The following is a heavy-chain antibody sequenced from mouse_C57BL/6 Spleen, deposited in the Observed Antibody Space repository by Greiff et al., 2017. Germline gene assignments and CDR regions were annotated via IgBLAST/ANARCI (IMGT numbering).Heavy chain of an antibody. J-gene: IGHJ1*03. CDR3: ARRSSSYWYFDV. CDR2: IDPSDSYT. Sequence: QVQLKQPGAELVMPGASVKLSCKASGYTFTSYWMHWVKQRPGQGLEWIGEIDPSDSYTNYNQKFKGKSTLTVDKSSSTAYMQLSSLTSEDSAVYYCARRSSSYWYFDVWGTGTTVTVSS. D-gene: IGHD1-1*01. V-gene: IGHV1-69*01. CDR1: GYTFTSYW.